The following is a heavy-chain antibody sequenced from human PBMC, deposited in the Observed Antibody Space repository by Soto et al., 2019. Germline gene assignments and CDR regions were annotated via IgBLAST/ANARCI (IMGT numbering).Heavy chain of an antibody. D-gene: IGHD5-12*01. CDR1: GGSFSGYY. J-gene: IGHJ4*02. CDR2: INHSGST. CDR3: ASADIVARASGY. V-gene: IGHV4-34*01. Sequence: ETLSLTCAVYGGSFSGYYWSWIRQPPGKGLEWIGEINHSGSTNYNPSLKSRVTISVDTSKNQFSLKLSSVTAADTAVYYCASADIVARASGYWGQGTLVTVSS.